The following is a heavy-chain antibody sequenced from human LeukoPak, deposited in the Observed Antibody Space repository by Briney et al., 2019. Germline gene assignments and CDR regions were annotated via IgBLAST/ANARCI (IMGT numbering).Heavy chain of an antibody. CDR2: INPSGGST. J-gene: IGHJ6*03. CDR1: GYTFTTYF. V-gene: IGHV1-46*01. D-gene: IGHD2-2*01. CDR3: ARRAGDIGALPPAMFPGDYYHYMDV. Sequence: GASLRVSCKASGYTFTTYFVHWVRQAPGQGLEWMGIINPSGGSTTYAEKFQGRVTMTRDTSTSTVYMELSSLRSEDTAVYYCARRAGDIGALPPAMFPGDYYHYMDVWGKGTTVTVSS.